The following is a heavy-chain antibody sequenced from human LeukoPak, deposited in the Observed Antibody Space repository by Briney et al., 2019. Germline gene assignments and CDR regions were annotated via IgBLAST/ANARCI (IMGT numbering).Heavy chain of an antibody. Sequence: SETLSLTCTVSGGSISSYYWSWIRQPPGKGLEWIGYIYYSGSTNYNPSLKSRVTISVDTSKNQFSLKLSSVTAADTAVYYCARRGYSSGWYYFDYWGQGTLSPSPQ. CDR2: IYYSGST. J-gene: IGHJ4*02. CDR3: ARRGYSSGWYYFDY. V-gene: IGHV4-59*08. CDR1: GGSISSYY. D-gene: IGHD6-19*01.